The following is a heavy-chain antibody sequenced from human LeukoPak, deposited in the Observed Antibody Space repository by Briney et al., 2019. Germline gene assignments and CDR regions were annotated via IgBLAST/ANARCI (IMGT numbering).Heavy chain of an antibody. CDR2: ISSTSGNK. V-gene: IGHV3-21*01. CDR3: AKGDVSVTREFDY. Sequence: PGGSLRLSCAASGFTFSSYSMKWVRQAPGKGLEWVSSISSTSGNKYYADSVKGRFTISRDNAKNSLYLQMNSLRAEDTAVYYCAKGDVSVTREFDYWGQGTLVTVSS. CDR1: GFTFSSYS. J-gene: IGHJ4*02. D-gene: IGHD7-27*01.